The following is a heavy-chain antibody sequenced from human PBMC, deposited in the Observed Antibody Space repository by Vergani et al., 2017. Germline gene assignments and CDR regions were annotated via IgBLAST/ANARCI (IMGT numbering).Heavy chain of an antibody. Sequence: QVPLVESGGGVVQPGGSPGPYCAASGFPFSSYGMHWVRQAPGKGVEWVAFIRYDGSNKYYADSVKGQFTISRDNSKNTLYLQMNSLRAEDTAVYYCAKDQPIVVVPAAIGDGMDVWGQGTTVTVSS. CDR1: GFPFSSYG. D-gene: IGHD2-2*01. V-gene: IGHV3-30*02. CDR2: IRYDGSNK. CDR3: AKDQPIVVVPAAIGDGMDV. J-gene: IGHJ6*02.